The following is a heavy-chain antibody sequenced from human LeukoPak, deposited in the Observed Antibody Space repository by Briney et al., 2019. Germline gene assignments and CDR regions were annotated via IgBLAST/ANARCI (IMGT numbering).Heavy chain of an antibody. D-gene: IGHD4-11*01. Sequence: ASVKVSCKASGYTFTGYYMHWVRQAPGQGLERMGWINPNSGGTNYAQKFQGRVTMTRDTSISTAYMELSRLRSDDTAVYYCANEPTQANWFDPWGQGTLVTVSS. J-gene: IGHJ5*02. CDR2: INPNSGGT. V-gene: IGHV1-2*02. CDR1: GYTFTGYY. CDR3: ANEPTQANWFDP.